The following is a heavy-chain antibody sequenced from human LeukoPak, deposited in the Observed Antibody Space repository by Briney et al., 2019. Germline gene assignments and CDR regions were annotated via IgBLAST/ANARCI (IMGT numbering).Heavy chain of an antibody. CDR1: GGSISSYY. V-gene: IGHV4-59*01. CDR2: IYYSGST. J-gene: IGHJ3*02. Sequence: SETLSLTCTVSGGSISSYYWSWIRQPPGKGLEWIGYIYYSGSTNYNPSLKSRVTISVDTSKNQFSLKLSSVTAADTAVYYCARYTVELAVAASDAFDIWGQGTMVTVSS. D-gene: IGHD6-19*01. CDR3: ARYTVELAVAASDAFDI.